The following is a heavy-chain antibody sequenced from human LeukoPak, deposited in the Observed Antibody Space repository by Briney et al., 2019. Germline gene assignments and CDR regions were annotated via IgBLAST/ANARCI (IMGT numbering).Heavy chain of an antibody. D-gene: IGHD6-13*01. CDR3: ARVSRQQLTFDY. V-gene: IGHV4-59*01. CDR2: IEYSGSN. CDR1: GGSISGYY. J-gene: IGHJ4*02. Sequence: SETLSLTCTFPGGSISGYYGSWIRQPPGKGLGRIGYIEYSGSNNYNASLKGRVTISVDTSKNQYSLKLSSVTAADTAVYYCARVSRQQLTFDYWGQGTLVTVSS.